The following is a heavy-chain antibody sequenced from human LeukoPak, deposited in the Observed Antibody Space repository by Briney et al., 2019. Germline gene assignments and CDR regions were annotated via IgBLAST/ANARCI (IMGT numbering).Heavy chain of an antibody. CDR1: GFTFSSYS. V-gene: IGHV3-48*02. J-gene: IGHJ4*02. Sequence: GGSLRLSCAASGFTFSSYSTNWVRQAPGKGLEWVSYISSSSSTIYYADSVKGRFTISRDNAKNSLYLQMNSLRDEDTAVYYCARGTHSSGWYRSIDYWGQGTLVTVSS. CDR3: ARGTHSSGWYRSIDY. D-gene: IGHD6-19*01. CDR2: ISSSSSTI.